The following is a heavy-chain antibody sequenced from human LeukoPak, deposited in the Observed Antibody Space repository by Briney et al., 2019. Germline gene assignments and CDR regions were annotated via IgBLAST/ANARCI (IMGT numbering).Heavy chain of an antibody. V-gene: IGHV3-30-3*01. J-gene: IGHJ4*02. D-gene: IGHD3-10*01. Sequence: GGSLRLSCAASGFIFSNYAMHWVRQAPGKGLEWITVISYDGNNKYYADSMKGRFTVSRDNSRNTLDLQMNSLRAEDTAVYYCARDRGMVRVYYFDYWGQGTLVTVSS. CDR1: GFIFSNYA. CDR2: ISYDGNNK. CDR3: ARDRGMVRVYYFDY.